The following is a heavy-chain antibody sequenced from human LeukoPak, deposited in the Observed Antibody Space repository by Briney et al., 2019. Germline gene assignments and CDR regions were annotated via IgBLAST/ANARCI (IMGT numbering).Heavy chain of an antibody. CDR3: ARAADYYDSSGCFDY. J-gene: IGHJ4*02. CDR2: IYYSGST. CDR1: GGSISSHY. D-gene: IGHD3-22*01. V-gene: IGHV4-59*06. Sequence: SETLSLTCTVSGGSISSHYWSWIRQPPGKGLEWIGYIYYSGSTYYNPSLKSRVTISVDTSKNQFSLKLSSVTAADTAVYYCARAADYYDSSGCFDYWGQGTLVTVSS.